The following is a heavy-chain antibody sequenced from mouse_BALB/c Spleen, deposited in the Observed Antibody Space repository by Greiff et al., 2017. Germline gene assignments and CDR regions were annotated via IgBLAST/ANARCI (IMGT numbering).Heavy chain of an antibody. J-gene: IGHJ3*01. CDR3: AREDDYGLAY. V-gene: IGHV3-2*02. CDR2: ISYSGST. D-gene: IGHD2-4*01. Sequence: EVQLDESGPGLVKPSQSLSLTCTVTGYSITSDYAWNWIRQFPGNKLEWMGYISYSGSTSYNPSLKSRISITRDTSKNQFFLQLNSVTTEDTATYYCAREDDYGLAYWGQGTLVTVSA. CDR1: GYSITSDYA.